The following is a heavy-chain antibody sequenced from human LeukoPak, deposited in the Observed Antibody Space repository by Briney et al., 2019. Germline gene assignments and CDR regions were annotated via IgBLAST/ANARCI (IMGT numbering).Heavy chain of an antibody. CDR2: IYYSGNT. Sequence: PSETLSLTCTASGGSISSYYWSWIRQPPGKGLEWIGYIYYSGNTNYNPSLKSRVTISVDTSKNQFSLKLSSVTAADTAVYYCARRGYSGYGNYWGQGTLVTVSS. J-gene: IGHJ4*02. CDR3: ARRGYSGYGNY. CDR1: GGSISSYY. V-gene: IGHV4-59*12. D-gene: IGHD5-12*01.